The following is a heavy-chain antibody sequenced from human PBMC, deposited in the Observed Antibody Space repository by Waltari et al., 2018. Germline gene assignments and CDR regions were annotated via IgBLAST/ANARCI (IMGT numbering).Heavy chain of an antibody. D-gene: IGHD3-3*01. CDR1: GDSMNNFY. Sequence: QVQVQESGPGLVTPSETLSLTCTVSGDSMNNFYWSWIRQPLGKRLEWIGHIDSSGNTNYNPSLKSRGTISIDTSKNQFSLKLRSVTAADTAVYYCARTGFWSGDLNWFDPWGQGTLVTVSS. CDR2: IDSSGNT. J-gene: IGHJ5*02. V-gene: IGHV4-59*01. CDR3: ARTGFWSGDLNWFDP.